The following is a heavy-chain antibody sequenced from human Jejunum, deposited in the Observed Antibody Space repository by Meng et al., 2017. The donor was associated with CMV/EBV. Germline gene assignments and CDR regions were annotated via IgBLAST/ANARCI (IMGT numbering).Heavy chain of an antibody. V-gene: IGHV3-23*03. Sequence: FSRYAITWVRQAPGKGLEWVSLIYSGGSDTFYADSVQGRFTISRDNSKDMLYLQMNSLRAEDTAVYFCVKRLYCGSTTCSKGMDVWGQGTTVTVSS. CDR2: IYSGGSDT. CDR3: VKRLYCGSTTCSKGMDV. D-gene: IGHD2-2*01. CDR1: FSRYA. J-gene: IGHJ6*02.